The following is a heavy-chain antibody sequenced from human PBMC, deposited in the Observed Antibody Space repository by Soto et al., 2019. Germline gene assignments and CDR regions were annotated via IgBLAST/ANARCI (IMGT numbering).Heavy chain of an antibody. CDR1: GGSISSSSYY. J-gene: IGHJ6*03. D-gene: IGHD2-2*01. V-gene: IGHV4-39*01. CDR2: IYYSGST. CDR3: ARQEYSPVYHYMDV. Sequence: SETLSLTCTVSGGSISSSSYYWGWIRQPPGKGLEWIGSIYYSGSTYYNPSLKSRVTISVDTSKNQFSLKLSSVTAADTAVYYCARQEYSPVYHYMDVWGKRTTVTVSS.